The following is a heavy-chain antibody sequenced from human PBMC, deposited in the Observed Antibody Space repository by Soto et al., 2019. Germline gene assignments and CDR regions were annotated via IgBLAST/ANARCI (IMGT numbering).Heavy chain of an antibody. D-gene: IGHD6-13*01. J-gene: IGHJ5*02. Sequence: QVQLVESGGGVVQPGRSLRLSCAASGFTFSTHAMHWVRQAPGKGLECVAIVSLDGSNKYYADSVKGRFTISRDNSKNRLYLRMSGLTPEDTAFYYCARDQTGITTAGGGRIDRWGQGTLVTVSS. CDR2: VSLDGSNK. CDR1: GFTFSTHA. CDR3: ARDQTGITTAGGGRIDR. V-gene: IGHV3-30-3*01.